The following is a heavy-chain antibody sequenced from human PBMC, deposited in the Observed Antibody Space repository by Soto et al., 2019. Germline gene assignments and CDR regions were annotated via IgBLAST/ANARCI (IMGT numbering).Heavy chain of an antibody. Sequence: SETLSLTCTVSGGSISSYYWSWIRQPPGKGLEWIGYIYYSGSTNYNPSLKSRVTISVDTSKNQFSLKLSSVTAADTAVYYCASRRYDILTGYHTPLAYYYYMDVWGKGTTVTVSS. CDR3: ASRRYDILTGYHTPLAYYYYMDV. V-gene: IGHV4-59*01. CDR2: IYYSGST. D-gene: IGHD3-9*01. J-gene: IGHJ6*03. CDR1: GGSISSYY.